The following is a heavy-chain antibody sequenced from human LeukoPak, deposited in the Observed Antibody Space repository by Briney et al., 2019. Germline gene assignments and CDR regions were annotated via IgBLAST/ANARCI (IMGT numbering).Heavy chain of an antibody. V-gene: IGHV3-74*01. Sequence: GGSLRLSCAASGSTFSNYWMHWVRQAPGKGLVWVSRINSDARSTSYADSVKGRFTISRDNAKNTLYLQMNSLRAEDTAVYYCARGADTGYSSDSWGQGTLVTVSS. CDR1: GSTFSNYW. D-gene: IGHD6-19*01. CDR2: INSDARST. CDR3: ARGADTGYSSDS. J-gene: IGHJ5*02.